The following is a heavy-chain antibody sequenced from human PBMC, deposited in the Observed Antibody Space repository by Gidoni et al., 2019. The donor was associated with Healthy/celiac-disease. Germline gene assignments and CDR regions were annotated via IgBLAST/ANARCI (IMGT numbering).Heavy chain of an antibody. V-gene: IGHV4-34*01. CDR3: ARGHLLWFGETDYYYYGMDV. D-gene: IGHD3-10*01. CDR1: GGSFSGYY. CDR2: INHSGST. Sequence: QVQLQQWGAGLLKPSETLSLTCAVYGGSFSGYYWSWIRQPPGKGLEWIGEINHSGSTNYNTSLKSRVTISVDTSKNQFSLKLSSVTAADTAVYYCARGHLLWFGETDYYYYGMDVWGQGTTVTVSS. J-gene: IGHJ6*02.